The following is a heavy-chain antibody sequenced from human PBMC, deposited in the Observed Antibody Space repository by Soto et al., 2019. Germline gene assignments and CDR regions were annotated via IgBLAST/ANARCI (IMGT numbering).Heavy chain of an antibody. D-gene: IGHD3-16*01. CDR1: GYPFTDYY. CDR3: GRGGEVIMGIFIPSVVVYFDS. J-gene: IGHJ4*02. Sequence: QVQLVQSGAEVKKPGASVKVSCRASGYPFTDYYMHWVRQAPGQGLEWMGWINPKTGGTNYAQNFQGRVPLTRDTFISTGFLGLTRLKSDDTAVYFWGRGGEVIMGIFIPSVVVYFDSWGQGPQVTVST. V-gene: IGHV1-2*02. CDR2: INPKTGGT.